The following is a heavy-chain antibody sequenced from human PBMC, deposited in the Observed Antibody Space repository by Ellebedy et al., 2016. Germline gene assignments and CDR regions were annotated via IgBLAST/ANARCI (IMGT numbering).Heavy chain of an antibody. J-gene: IGHJ4*02. V-gene: IGHV1-69*13. CDR2: IIPIFGTA. CDR1: GGTFSSYA. CDR3: AREGSYCSSTSCYSVPDY. D-gene: IGHD2-2*01. Sequence: SVKVSCXASGGTFSSYAISWVRQAPGQGLEWMGGIIPIFGTANYAQKFQGRVTITADESTSTAYMELSSLRSEDTAVYYCAREGSYCSSTSCYSVPDYWGQGTLVTVSS.